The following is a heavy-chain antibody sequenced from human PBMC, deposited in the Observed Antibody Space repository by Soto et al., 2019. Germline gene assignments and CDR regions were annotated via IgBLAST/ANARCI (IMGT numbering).Heavy chain of an antibody. D-gene: IGHD1-7*01. Sequence: ASVKVSCKASGYTFTSYAMHWVRQAPGQRLEWMGWTNAGNGNTKYSQKFQGRVTITRDTSASTAYMELSSLRSEDTAVYYCAREGWLTGTTYAFDIWGQGTMVTVSS. V-gene: IGHV1-3*01. CDR2: TNAGNGNT. CDR1: GYTFTSYA. J-gene: IGHJ3*02. CDR3: AREGWLTGTTYAFDI.